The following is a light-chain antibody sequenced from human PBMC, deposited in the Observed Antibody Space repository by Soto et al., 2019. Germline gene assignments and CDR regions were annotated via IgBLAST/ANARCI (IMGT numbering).Light chain of an antibody. CDR1: TGSIGSSY. J-gene: IGLJ2*01. CDR3: QSYDSTSVV. V-gene: IGLV6-57*04. Sequence: NFMLTQPHSVSGSPGKTVTISCTRSTGSIGSSYVQWFQQRPGSAPTTVIYEDDERPSGVPDRFSGSIDISSKSASLTISGLKTEDEAVYYGQSYDSTSVVFGGGTKVTVL. CDR2: EDD.